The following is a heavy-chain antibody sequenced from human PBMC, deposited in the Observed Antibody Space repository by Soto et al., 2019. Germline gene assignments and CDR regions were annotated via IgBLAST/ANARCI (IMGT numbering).Heavy chain of an antibody. CDR2: IYYDGST. Sequence: PGTLSFTCSFSRASINTRISNWDWIRQPPGKGLEWIGTIYYDGSTSYNPSLKSQVTISVDTSKNHFALKVNSVTAADTAVYYCARFYGNAFDVWGRGTVVT. J-gene: IGHJ3*01. CDR3: ARFYGNAFDV. CDR1: RASINTRISN. V-gene: IGHV4-39*02. D-gene: IGHD3-10*01.